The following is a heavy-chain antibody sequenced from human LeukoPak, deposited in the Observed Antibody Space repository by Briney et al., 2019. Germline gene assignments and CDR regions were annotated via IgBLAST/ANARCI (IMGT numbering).Heavy chain of an antibody. CDR3: ASGIRTYLRDGRAFYDSSGSDAFDI. Sequence: ASVKVSCKASGYTFTSYGISWVRQAPGQGLEWMGWISAYNGNTNYAQKLQGRVTMTTDTSTSTAYMELRSLRSDDTAVYYCASGIRTYLRDGRAFYDSSGSDAFDIWGQGTMVTVSS. D-gene: IGHD3-22*01. V-gene: IGHV1-18*01. CDR1: GYTFTSYG. CDR2: ISAYNGNT. J-gene: IGHJ3*02.